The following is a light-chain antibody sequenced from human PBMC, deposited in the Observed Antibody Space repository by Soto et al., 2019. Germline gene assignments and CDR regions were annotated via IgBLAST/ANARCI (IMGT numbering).Light chain of an antibody. CDR1: QSVSSRY. V-gene: IGKV3-20*01. J-gene: IGKJ4*01. CDR2: GAS. CDR3: QHYGSSPPIT. Sequence: EIVLTQSPGTLSLSPGERATLSCRASQSVSSRYLAWYQQKAGQAPRLLIYGASSRAPGIPDRFSGSRSGTDFTLTISRLEPDDFALSSCQHYGSSPPITFGGGPKVHIK.